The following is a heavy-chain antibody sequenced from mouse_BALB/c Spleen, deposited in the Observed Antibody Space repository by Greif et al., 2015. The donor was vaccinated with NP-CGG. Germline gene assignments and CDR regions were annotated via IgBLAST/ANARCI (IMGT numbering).Heavy chain of an antibody. CDR3: ARLNYLPYYYAMDY. D-gene: IGHD1-1*01. Sequence: EVHLVESGGGLVQPGGSLNLSCAASGFDFSRYWMSWARQAPGKGQEWIGEINPGSSTINYTPSLKDKFIISRDNAKNTLYLQMSKVRSEDTALYYCARLNYLPYYYAMDYWGQGTSVTVSS. J-gene: IGHJ4*01. V-gene: IGHV4-2*02. CDR1: GFDFSRYW. CDR2: INPGSSTI.